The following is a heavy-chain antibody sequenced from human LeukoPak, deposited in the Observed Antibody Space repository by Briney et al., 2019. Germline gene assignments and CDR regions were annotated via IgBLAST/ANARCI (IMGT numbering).Heavy chain of an antibody. Sequence: SETLSLTCAVYGGSFSGYYWSWIRQPPGKGLEWIGEINHSGSTNYNPSLKSRVTISVDTSKNQCSLKLSSVTAADTAVYYCARGLRGSTSCYLDYWGQGTLVTVSS. CDR2: INHSGST. CDR1: GGSFSGYY. J-gene: IGHJ4*02. CDR3: ARGLRGSTSCYLDY. V-gene: IGHV4-34*01. D-gene: IGHD2-2*01.